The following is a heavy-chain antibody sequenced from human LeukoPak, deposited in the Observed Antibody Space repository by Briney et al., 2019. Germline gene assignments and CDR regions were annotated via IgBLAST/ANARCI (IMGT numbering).Heavy chain of an antibody. V-gene: IGHV3-21*01. CDR2: ISSSSSYI. CDR1: GFTFSSYS. D-gene: IGHD3-10*01. Sequence: GGSLRLSCAASGFTFSSYSMNWVRQAPGKGLEWVSSISSSSSYIYYAGSVKGRFTISRDNAKNSLNLQMNSLRAEDTAVYYCASQVGSGPYYYYGMDVWGQGTTVTVSS. J-gene: IGHJ6*02. CDR3: ASQVGSGPYYYYGMDV.